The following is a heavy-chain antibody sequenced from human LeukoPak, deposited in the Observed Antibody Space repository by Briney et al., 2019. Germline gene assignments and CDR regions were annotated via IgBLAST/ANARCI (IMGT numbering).Heavy chain of an antibody. Sequence: SQTLSLTCTVSGDSISSGDYYWSWIRQPPGKGLEWIGSIYYSGSTYYNPSLKSRVIISADTSKNRFSLRLNSLIATDAALYYCARHKGPHIARIVLRNNWFDSWGQGILVIVSS. CDR3: ARHKGPHIARIVLRNNWFDS. V-gene: IGHV4-30-2*03. J-gene: IGHJ5*01. CDR2: IYYSGST. CDR1: GDSISSGDYY. D-gene: IGHD3-22*01.